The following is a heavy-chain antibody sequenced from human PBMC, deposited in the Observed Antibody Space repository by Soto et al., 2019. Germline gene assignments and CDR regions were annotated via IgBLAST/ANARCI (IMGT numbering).Heavy chain of an antibody. CDR3: ARNRGSFTIFGVVITKNNWFDP. J-gene: IGHJ5*02. CDR1: GYTFTSYA. D-gene: IGHD3-3*01. CDR2: INAGNGNT. V-gene: IGHV1-3*01. Sequence: GASVKVSCKASGYTFTSYAMHWVRQAPGQRLEWMGWINAGNGNTKYSQKFQGRVTITRDTSASTAYMELSSLRSEDTAVYYCARNRGSFTIFGVVITKNNWFDPWGQGTLVTV.